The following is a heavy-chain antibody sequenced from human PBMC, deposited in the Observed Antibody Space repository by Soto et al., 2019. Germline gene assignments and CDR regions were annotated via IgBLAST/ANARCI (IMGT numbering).Heavy chain of an antibody. V-gene: IGHV3-15*01. D-gene: IGHD3-22*01. Sequence: LRLSCAASGFTFSNAWMSWVRQAPGKGLEWVGRIKSKTDGGTTDYAAPVKGRFTISRDDSKNTLYLQMNSLKTEDTAVYYCTTTYYYDSSGYPIDYWGQGTLVTVSS. J-gene: IGHJ4*02. CDR3: TTTYYYDSSGYPIDY. CDR1: GFTFSNAW. CDR2: IKSKTDGGTT.